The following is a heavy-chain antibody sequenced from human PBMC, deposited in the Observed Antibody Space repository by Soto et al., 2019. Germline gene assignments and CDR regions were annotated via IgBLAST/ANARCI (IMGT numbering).Heavy chain of an antibody. D-gene: IGHD3-22*01. J-gene: IGHJ4*02. V-gene: IGHV3-15*07. CDR2: LKSKTDGGTT. Sequence: PWGPLRLPCAASGFTISNVGMHWVRQETGKGLEWVGRLKSKTDGGTTDYAAPVKGRFTISRDDSKNTLYLQMNSLKTEDTAVYYCTTGFAYYYDSSGYRNDYWGQGTLVTGSS. CDR3: TTGFAYYYDSSGYRNDY. CDR1: GFTISNVG.